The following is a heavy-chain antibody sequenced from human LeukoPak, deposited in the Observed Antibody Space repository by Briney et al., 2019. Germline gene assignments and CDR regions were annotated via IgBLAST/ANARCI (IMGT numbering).Heavy chain of an antibody. CDR2: SRGKAHSYTT. Sequence: HPGGSLRLSCAASGFTFSSYAMSWVRQAPGKGLEWVGRSRGKAHSYTTEYAASVKDRFTISRDDSVNSLYLQMNSLKTDDTAVYYCVRAFRIAGYSPYDYWGQGTLVTVSS. D-gene: IGHD3-9*01. CDR3: VRAFRIAGYSPYDY. V-gene: IGHV3-72*01. CDR1: GFTFSSYA. J-gene: IGHJ4*02.